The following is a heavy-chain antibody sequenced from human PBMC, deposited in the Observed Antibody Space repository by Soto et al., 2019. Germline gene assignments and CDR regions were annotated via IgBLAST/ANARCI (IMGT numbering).Heavy chain of an antibody. CDR1: GFEFRSPG. CDR2: ISYDGSQK. CDR3: AKVAASTWHANWFAP. J-gene: IGHJ5*02. V-gene: IGHV3-30*18. Sequence: QVILEESGGGVVQPGGSLRLSCTASGFEFRSPGMHWVRQAPGKGLEWVAVISYDGSQKAYGDSVKGRFAVSRDNSNNTLFLQMHTLRPDDTAVYYCAKVAASTWHANWFAPWGQGTLVTVSS. D-gene: IGHD2-2*01.